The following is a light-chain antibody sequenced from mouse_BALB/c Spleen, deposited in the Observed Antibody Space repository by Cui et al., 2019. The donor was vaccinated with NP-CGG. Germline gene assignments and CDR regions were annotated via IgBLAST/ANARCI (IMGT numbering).Light chain of an antibody. V-gene: IGLV1*01. CDR1: TGAVPTSNY. Sequence: QAVVTQESALTTSPGDTVTLTCRSSTGAVPTSNYANWVQEKPDHLFTGLIGGTNNRVPGVPARFSGSLIGDKAARTITGAQTEDEAIYFCALWYSNHWVFGGGTKLTVL. CDR3: ALWYSNHWV. J-gene: IGLJ1*01. CDR2: GTN.